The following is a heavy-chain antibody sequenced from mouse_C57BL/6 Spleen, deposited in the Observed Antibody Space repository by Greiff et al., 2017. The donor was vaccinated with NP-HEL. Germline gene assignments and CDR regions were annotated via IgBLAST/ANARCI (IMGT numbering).Heavy chain of an antibody. CDR2: ISYDGSN. CDR3: ARSGGLRPYFDY. J-gene: IGHJ2*01. D-gene: IGHD2-4*01. Sequence: EVQLQQSGPGLVKPSQSLSLTCSVTGYSITSGYYWNWIRQFPGNKLEWMGYISYDGSNNYNPSLKNRISITRDTSKNQFFLKLNSVTTEDTATYYCARSGGLRPYFDYWGQGTTLTVSS. CDR1: GYSITSGYY. V-gene: IGHV3-6*01.